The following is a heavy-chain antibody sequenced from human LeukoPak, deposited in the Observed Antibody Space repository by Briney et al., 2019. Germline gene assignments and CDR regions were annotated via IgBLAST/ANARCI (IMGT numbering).Heavy chain of an antibody. CDR1: GFTVSSNY. Sequence: GGSLRLSCAASGFTVSSNYMSWVRQAPGKGLEWVSVTYSGGSTYYADSVKGRFTISRHNSKNTLYLQMNSLRAEDTAVYYCARVAPDSSGSDYFDYWGQGTLVTVSS. CDR2: TYSGGST. D-gene: IGHD3-22*01. J-gene: IGHJ4*02. V-gene: IGHV3-53*04. CDR3: ARVAPDSSGSDYFDY.